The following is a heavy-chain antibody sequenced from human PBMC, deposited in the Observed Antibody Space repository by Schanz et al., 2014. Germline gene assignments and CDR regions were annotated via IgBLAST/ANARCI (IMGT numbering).Heavy chain of an antibody. D-gene: IGHD6-13*01. CDR1: GFTFSNYW. V-gene: IGHV3-48*01. Sequence: EVQLVESGGGLVQPGGSLRLSCAASGFTFSNYWMHWVRQAPGKGLVWVSYVSRSTPDIYYADSVKGRFTMSRDNAKNSVFLQMNSLRAEDTAVYYCAKSQGSSFDSWGQGTLVTVSS. J-gene: IGHJ4*02. CDR2: VSRSTPDI. CDR3: AKSQGSSFDS.